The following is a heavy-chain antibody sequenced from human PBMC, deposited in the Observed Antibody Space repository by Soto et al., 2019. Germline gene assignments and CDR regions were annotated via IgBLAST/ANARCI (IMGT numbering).Heavy chain of an antibody. D-gene: IGHD6-13*01. Sequence: SETLSLTCAVYGGSFSGYYWSWIRQPPGKGLEWIGEINHSGSTNYNPSLKSRVTISVDTSKNQFSLKLSSVTAADTAVYCCARGHIAAAGTSNWFDPWGQGTLVTVSS. CDR1: GGSFSGYY. V-gene: IGHV4-34*01. CDR2: INHSGST. J-gene: IGHJ5*02. CDR3: ARGHIAAAGTSNWFDP.